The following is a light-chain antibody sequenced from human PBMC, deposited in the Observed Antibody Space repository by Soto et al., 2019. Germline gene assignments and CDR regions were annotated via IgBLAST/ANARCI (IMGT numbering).Light chain of an antibody. CDR1: QSVSSSY. CDR2: GAS. Sequence: EIVLTQSPGTLSLSPGERATLSCRASQSVSSSYLAWYQQKPGQAPRLRIYGASSRATGIPDRFSGSGSGTDFTLTISRLEPEEFAVYYCHQYGSSPYTFGQGTKMEIK. CDR3: HQYGSSPYT. J-gene: IGKJ2*01. V-gene: IGKV3-20*01.